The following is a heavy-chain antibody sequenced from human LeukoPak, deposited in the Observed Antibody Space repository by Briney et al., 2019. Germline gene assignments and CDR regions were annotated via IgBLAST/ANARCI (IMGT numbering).Heavy chain of an antibody. Sequence: ASVKVSCKASGYTFTSYYMHWVRQAPGQGLEWMGIINPSGGSASYAQKFQGRVTMIRDTSTSTVYMELSSLRSEDTAVHYCARDFEPLPAADYWGQGTLVTVSS. V-gene: IGHV1-46*01. CDR3: ARDFEPLPAADY. CDR1: GYTFTSYY. D-gene: IGHD2-2*01. J-gene: IGHJ4*02. CDR2: INPSGGSA.